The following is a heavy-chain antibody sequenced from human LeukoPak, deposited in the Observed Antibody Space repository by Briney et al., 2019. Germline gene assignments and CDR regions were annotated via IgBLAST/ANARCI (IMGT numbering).Heavy chain of an antibody. J-gene: IGHJ4*02. CDR2: INSDGSTT. CDR1: GFTFSSYW. CDR3: ARDPRGPTGYDSSGRDSFDY. Sequence: PGRSLRLSCAASGFTFSSYWMHWVRQAPGKGLVWVSRINSDGSTTTYADSVKGRFTISRDNSKNTLYLQMSSLRAEDTAVYYCARDPRGPTGYDSSGRDSFDYWGQGTLVTVSS. D-gene: IGHD3-22*01. V-gene: IGHV3-74*01.